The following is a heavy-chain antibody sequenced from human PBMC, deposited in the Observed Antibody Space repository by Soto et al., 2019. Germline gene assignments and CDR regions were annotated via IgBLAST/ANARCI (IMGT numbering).Heavy chain of an antibody. J-gene: IGHJ4*01. D-gene: IGHD4-4*01. Sequence: QLQLQESGPGLVRPSGTVSLTCSVSGVSLSSTSYYWGWIRQPPGKLPDWISSIYNAITYYNPSLKSRVTISEDTSKNQFSLKLTSVTAADTAVFYCARAERPHDYSKFDYWGRGMLVTVSS. CDR2: IYNAIT. V-gene: IGHV4-39*02. CDR1: GVSLSSTSYY. CDR3: ARAERPHDYSKFDY.